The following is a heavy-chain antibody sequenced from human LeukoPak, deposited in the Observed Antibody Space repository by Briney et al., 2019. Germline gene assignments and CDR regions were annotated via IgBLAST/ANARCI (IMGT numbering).Heavy chain of an antibody. CDR3: AKTATSSSYLSWFDP. J-gene: IGHJ5*02. CDR1: GGSISSGDYY. CDR2: IFYSGSA. D-gene: IGHD1-1*01. Sequence: PSETLSLTCTVSGGSISSGDYYWSWIRQPPGKGLEWIGNIFYSGSAYYNPSLKTRVTISVDTSKNQFSLRLSSVTAADTAVYYCAKTATSSSYLSWFDPWGQGTLVTVSS. V-gene: IGHV4-30-4*01.